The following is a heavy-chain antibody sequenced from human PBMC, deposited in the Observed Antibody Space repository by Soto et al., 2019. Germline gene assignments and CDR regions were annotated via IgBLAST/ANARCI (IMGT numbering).Heavy chain of an antibody. CDR2: IIPIFGTA. CDR1: AGTLSSYA. D-gene: IGHD6-19*01. Sequence: ASVKVSCKASAGTLSSYAISWVRQAPGQGLEWMGGIIPIFGTANYAQKFQGRVTITADESTSTAYMELSSLRSEDTAVYYCARGAPPEYSSGWYDPRAVGGMDVWGQGTTVTVSS. CDR3: ARGAPPEYSSGWYDPRAVGGMDV. J-gene: IGHJ6*02. V-gene: IGHV1-69*13.